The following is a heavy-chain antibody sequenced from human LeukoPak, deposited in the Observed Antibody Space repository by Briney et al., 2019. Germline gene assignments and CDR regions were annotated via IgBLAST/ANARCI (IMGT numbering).Heavy chain of an antibody. CDR1: GYTFTGYY. J-gene: IGHJ5*02. Sequence: GASVKVSCKASGYTFTGYYMHWVRQAPGQGLEWMGWINPKTGDKTYAQKFQGRVTMTWDTSITTAYMELSSLRSDDTAVYYCARAYEYGWFDPWGQGTQVTVSS. D-gene: IGHD4/OR15-4a*01. CDR3: ARAYEYGWFDP. CDR2: INPKTGDK. V-gene: IGHV1-2*02.